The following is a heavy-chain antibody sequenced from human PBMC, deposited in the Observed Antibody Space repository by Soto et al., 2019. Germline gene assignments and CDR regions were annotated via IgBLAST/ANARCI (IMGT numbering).Heavy chain of an antibody. Sequence: GGSLRLSCAASGFTFSSYAMSWVRQAPGKGLEWVSAISGSGGSTYYADSVKGRFTISRDDSKNSLYLQMNSLKAEDTAVYYCASFTPLAEYFQHWGQGTLVTVSS. J-gene: IGHJ1*01. V-gene: IGHV3-23*01. CDR2: ISGSGGST. CDR1: GFTFSSYA. CDR3: ASFTPLAEYFQH.